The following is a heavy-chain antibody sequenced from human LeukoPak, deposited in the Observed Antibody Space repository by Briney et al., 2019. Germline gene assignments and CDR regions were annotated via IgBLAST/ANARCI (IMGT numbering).Heavy chain of an antibody. CDR2: ISGSSSDI. V-gene: IGHV3-23*01. CDR1: GFTFGIYA. D-gene: IGHD3-10*01. Sequence: GGSLRLSCAGSGFTFGIYAMSCIGQVTGRGLEGVSAISGSSSDIFYTDSVKGRFTISRDNSKNTLYLQMNSLRAGDTAVYYCAKDRFGSGSPNWFGPWGQGTLVTVSS. CDR3: AKDRFGSGSPNWFGP. J-gene: IGHJ5*02.